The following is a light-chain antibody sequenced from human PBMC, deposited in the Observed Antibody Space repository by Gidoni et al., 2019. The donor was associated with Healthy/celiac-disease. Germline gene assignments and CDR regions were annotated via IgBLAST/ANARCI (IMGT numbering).Light chain of an antibody. CDR3: AAWDDSLNGPLVV. V-gene: IGLV1-44*01. CDR1: SSNIGSNT. Sequence: QSVLTQPPSASGTPGQMVTISCSGSSSNIGSNTVNWYQQLPGTAPKLLIYSNNQRPSGVLDRFSGSKSGTSASLAISGLQSEDEADYYCAAWDDSLNGPLVVFGGGTKLTVL. CDR2: SNN. J-gene: IGLJ2*01.